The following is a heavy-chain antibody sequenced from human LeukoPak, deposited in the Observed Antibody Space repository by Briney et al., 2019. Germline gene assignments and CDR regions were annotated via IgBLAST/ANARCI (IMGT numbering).Heavy chain of an antibody. CDR3: ASGGAYCGGDCYPDTNWFDP. CDR2: INHSGST. CDR1: GGSFSGYY. V-gene: IGHV4-34*01. J-gene: IGHJ5*02. Sequence: SETLSLTCTVYGGSFSGYYWNWIRQPPGKGLEWIGEINHSGSTNYNPSLKSRVTISVDTSKNQFSLKLSSVTAADTAVYYCASGGAYCGGDCYPDTNWFDPWGQGTLVTVSS. D-gene: IGHD2-21*02.